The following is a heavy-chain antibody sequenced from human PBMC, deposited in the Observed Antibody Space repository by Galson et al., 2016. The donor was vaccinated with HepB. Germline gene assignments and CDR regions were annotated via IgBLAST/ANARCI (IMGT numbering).Heavy chain of an antibody. CDR1: GFTFGSHA. Sequence: SLRLSCAASGFTFGSHAINWVRQAPGKGLEWVSTISRTAGRTYYADSVKGRFTISRDNSKNTLHLQMNSLRAEDTAVYYCAKDSGSSSWYGGYYFDVWGQGTLVAVSP. CDR3: AKDSGSSSWYGGYYFDV. D-gene: IGHD6-13*01. V-gene: IGHV3-23*01. J-gene: IGHJ4*02. CDR2: ISRTAGRT.